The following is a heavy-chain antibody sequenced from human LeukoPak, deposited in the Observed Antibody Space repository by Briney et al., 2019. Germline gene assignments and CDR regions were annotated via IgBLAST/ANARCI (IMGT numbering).Heavy chain of an antibody. CDR1: GFIFSPYA. CDR3: ARPGGYAFDI. Sequence: GGSLRLSCTASGFIFSPYAFHWVRQAPGKGPEWVAFITYDGSNTFFADSVKGRFTLSRDNSKNALYLQMNSLRPADTAVYYCARPGGYAFDIWGQGTMVTVSS. D-gene: IGHD3-10*01. CDR2: ITYDGSNT. V-gene: IGHV3-30*04. J-gene: IGHJ3*02.